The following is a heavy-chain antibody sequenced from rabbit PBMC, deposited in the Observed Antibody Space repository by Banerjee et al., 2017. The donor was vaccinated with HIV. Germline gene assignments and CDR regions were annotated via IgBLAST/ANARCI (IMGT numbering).Heavy chain of an antibody. CDR2: IGTSGGNT. CDR1: GFSFSSSGY. J-gene: IGHJ3*01. Sequence: QSLEESGGDLVKPGASLTLTCTASGFSFSSSGYTCWVRQAPGKGLEGIGCIGTSGGNTYYAGWVNGRFTISKTSSTTVTLQMASLTAADTATYFCARGSGNSGDGCSLWGQGTLVTVS. CDR3: ARGSGNSGDGCSL. D-gene: IGHD1-1*01. V-gene: IGHV1S40*01.